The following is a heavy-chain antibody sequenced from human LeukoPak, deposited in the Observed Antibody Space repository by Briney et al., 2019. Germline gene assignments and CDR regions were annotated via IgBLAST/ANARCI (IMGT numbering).Heavy chain of an antibody. CDR2: INHSGST. CDR1: GGSFSGYY. Sequence: SETLSLTCAVYGGSFSGYYWSWIRQPPGEGLEWIGEINHSGSTNYNPSLKSRVTISVDTSKNQFSLKLSSVTAADTAVYYCASKQRYSSQPYWYFDLWGRGTLVTVSS. CDR3: ASKQRYSSQPYWYFDL. V-gene: IGHV4-34*01. D-gene: IGHD5-18*01. J-gene: IGHJ2*01.